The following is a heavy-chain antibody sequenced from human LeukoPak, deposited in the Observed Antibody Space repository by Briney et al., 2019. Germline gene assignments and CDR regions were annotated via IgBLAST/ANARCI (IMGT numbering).Heavy chain of an antibody. V-gene: IGHV3-21*01. CDR1: GFTFSSYS. CDR3: ARDRSAATPDAFDI. Sequence: GGSLRLSCAASGFTFSSYSMNWVRQAPGKGLEWVSSISSSSSYIYYADSVKGRFTTSRDNAKNSLYLQMNTLRAEDTAVYYRARDRSAATPDAFDIWGQGTMVTVSS. D-gene: IGHD2-15*01. CDR2: ISSSSSYI. J-gene: IGHJ3*02.